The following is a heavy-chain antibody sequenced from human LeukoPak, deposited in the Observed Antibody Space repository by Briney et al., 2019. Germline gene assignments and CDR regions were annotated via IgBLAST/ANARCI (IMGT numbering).Heavy chain of an antibody. CDR1: GFTFSSYA. CDR2: ISGSGGST. J-gene: IGHJ6*03. D-gene: IGHD2-21*02. Sequence: GGSLRLSCAASGFTFSSYAMSWVRQAPGKGLEWVSAISGSGGSTYYADSVKGRFTISRDNSKNTLYLQMNSLRAEDTAVYYCAKGKGDQNRFYYYYYMDVWGKGTTVTVSS. CDR3: AKGKGDQNRFYYYYYMDV. V-gene: IGHV3-23*01.